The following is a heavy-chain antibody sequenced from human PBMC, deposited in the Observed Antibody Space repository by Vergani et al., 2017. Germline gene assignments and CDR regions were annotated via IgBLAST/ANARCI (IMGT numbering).Heavy chain of an antibody. CDR1: GFTVSSNY. CDR3: AKAPAPGTANWFDP. J-gene: IGHJ5*02. CDR2: ISGSGGST. V-gene: IGHV3-23*04. Sequence: EVQLVESGGGLVQPGGSLRLSCAASGFTVSSNYMSWVRQAPGKGLEWVSAISGSGGSTYYADSVKGRFTISRDNAKNTLYLQMNSLRAEDTAVYYCAKAPAPGTANWFDPWGQGTLVTVSS. D-gene: IGHD1-1*01.